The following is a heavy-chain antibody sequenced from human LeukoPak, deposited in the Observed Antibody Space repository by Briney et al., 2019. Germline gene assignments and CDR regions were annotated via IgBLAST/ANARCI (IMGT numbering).Heavy chain of an antibody. D-gene: IGHD3-10*01. V-gene: IGHV4-34*01. CDR1: GGSFSDYY. CDR3: ARQVKRRYYGSGSYFDY. CDR2: INHSGST. J-gene: IGHJ4*02. Sequence: SETLSLTCAVYGGSFSDYYWSWIRQPPGKGLEWIGEINHSGSTNYNPSLKSRVTISVDTSKNQFSLKLSSVTAADTAVYYCARQVKRRYYGSGSYFDYWGQGTLVTVSS.